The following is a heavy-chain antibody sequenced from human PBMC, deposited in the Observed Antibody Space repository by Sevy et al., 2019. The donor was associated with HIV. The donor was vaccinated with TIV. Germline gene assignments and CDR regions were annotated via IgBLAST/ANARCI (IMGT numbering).Heavy chain of an antibody. CDR1: GGSISSGNYY. V-gene: IGHV4-61*02. D-gene: IGHD2-2*01. CDR2: IYTSGST. Sequence: SETLSLTCTVSGGSISSGNYYWSWIRQPAGKGLEWIGRIYTSGSTNYNPSLRSRVTISVDTSKNQFSLKLSSVTAADTAVYYCARETGDCSSTSCYEGVFDYWGQGALVTVSS. CDR3: ARETGDCSSTSCYEGVFDY. J-gene: IGHJ4*02.